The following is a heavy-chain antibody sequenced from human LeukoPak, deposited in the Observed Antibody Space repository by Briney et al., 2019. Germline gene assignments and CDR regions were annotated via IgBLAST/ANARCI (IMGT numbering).Heavy chain of an antibody. Sequence: PGGSLRLSCAASGFTFNNYAMNWVRQAPGKGLEWVSVISGSGGTTYYADSVKGRFTISRDNSKDTLYLQMNGLRAEDTAVYFCAKQSAGSAAWYSLHYDFWGQGTLVTVSS. D-gene: IGHD6-13*01. CDR3: AKQSAGSAAWYSLHYDF. CDR1: GFTFNNYA. J-gene: IGHJ4*02. CDR2: ISGSGGTT. V-gene: IGHV3-23*01.